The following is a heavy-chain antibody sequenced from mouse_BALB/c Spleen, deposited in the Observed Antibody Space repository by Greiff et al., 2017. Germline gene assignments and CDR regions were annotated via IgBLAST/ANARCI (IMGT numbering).Heavy chain of an antibody. J-gene: IGHJ4*01. Sequence: VQLHQSGAELVRPGTSVKVSCKASGYAFTNYLIEWVKQRPGQGLEWIGVINPGSGGTNYNEKFKGKATLTADKSSSTAYMQLSSLTSDDSAVYFCATSTGKAMDYWGQGTSVTVSS. D-gene: IGHD4-1*02. V-gene: IGHV1-54*01. CDR3: ATSTGKAMDY. CDR2: INPGSGGT. CDR1: GYAFTNYL.